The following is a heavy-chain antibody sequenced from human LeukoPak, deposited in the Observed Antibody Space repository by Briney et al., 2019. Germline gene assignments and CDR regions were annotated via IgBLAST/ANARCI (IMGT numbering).Heavy chain of an antibody. V-gene: IGHV7-4-1*02. CDR3: ARLPYSSSWDQAGY. D-gene: IGHD6-13*01. CDR2: INANTGNP. CDR1: GGTFSSYA. J-gene: IGHJ4*02. Sequence: VASVKVSCKASGGTFSSYAISWVRQAPGQGLEWMGWINANTGNPTYAQGFTGRFVFSLDTSVSTAYLQISSLKAEDTAVYYCARLPYSSSWDQAGYWGQGTLVTVSS.